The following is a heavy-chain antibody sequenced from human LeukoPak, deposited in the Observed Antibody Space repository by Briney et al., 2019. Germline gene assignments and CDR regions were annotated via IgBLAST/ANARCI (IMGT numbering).Heavy chain of an antibody. CDR1: GFTFSSYG. CDR3: AKDVRHCSSRSCPLDY. D-gene: IGHD2-2*01. J-gene: IGHJ4*02. Sequence: PGGSLRLSCAVSGFTFSSYGMHWVRQAPDKGLEWVTFISYDGRDKNYADSVKGRFTISRDNSKNTLYLEMNSLRPEDMAVYYCAKDVRHCSSRSCPLDYWGQGTLVTVSS. V-gene: IGHV3-30*18. CDR2: ISYDGRDK.